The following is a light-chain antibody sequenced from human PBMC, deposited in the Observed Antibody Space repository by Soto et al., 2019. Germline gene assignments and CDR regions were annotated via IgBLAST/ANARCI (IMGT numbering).Light chain of an antibody. Sequence: EVVMTQSPATLSLSPGERATLSSRASQSVGSNYLAWYQQKPGQAPRLLIYGISTRATGIPARFSGSGSGTEFTLTISSLQSEDFAVYYCQQYTNWPITFGQGTRLEIK. V-gene: IGKV3-15*01. CDR3: QQYTNWPIT. CDR1: QSVGSN. CDR2: GIS. J-gene: IGKJ5*01.